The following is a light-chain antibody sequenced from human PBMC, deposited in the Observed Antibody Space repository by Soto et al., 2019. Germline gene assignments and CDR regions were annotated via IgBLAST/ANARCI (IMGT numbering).Light chain of an antibody. J-gene: IGKJ5*01. V-gene: IGKV2D-29*01. CDR3: MQSIQLPPIP. CDR2: EVS. Sequence: VLTQSPDSLAVSLGERATINCTASQSLLYRSNNKNYLAWYLQKPGQPPQLLIYEVSNRFSGVPDRFSGSGSGTDFTLKISRVEAEDVGVYYCMQSIQLPPIPFGQGTRLEN. CDR1: QSLLYRSNNKNY.